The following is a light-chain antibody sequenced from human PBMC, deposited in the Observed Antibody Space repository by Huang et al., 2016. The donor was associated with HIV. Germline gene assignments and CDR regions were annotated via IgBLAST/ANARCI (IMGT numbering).Light chain of an antibody. CDR1: QSVSGTY. Sequence: EIVLTQSPGTQSLSPGGRATLSCRASQSVSGTYLAWYQQKPGQAPRLLIYGTSIRATGIPDSFSGSGSATDFTLTISRLEPEDFAVYYCQQYGTSPPSLTFGGGTKVEIK. CDR2: GTS. J-gene: IGKJ4*01. V-gene: IGKV3-20*01. CDR3: QQYGTSPPSLT.